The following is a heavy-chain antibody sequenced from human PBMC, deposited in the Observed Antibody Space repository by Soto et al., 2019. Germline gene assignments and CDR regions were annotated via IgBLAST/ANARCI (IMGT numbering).Heavy chain of an antibody. CDR1: GFTFSNYS. Sequence: PGESLTLSCIGSGFTFSNYSINWVRQAPGKGLEWVVFISSRSDIYYADSVKGRLTIPRDNAKNTVSLQMNSLRAEDTAVYYCAREYPAWPLAYGLDVWGQGTTVTVSS. J-gene: IGHJ6*02. CDR3: AREYPAWPLAYGLDV. V-gene: IGHV3-21*01. CDR2: ISSRSDI.